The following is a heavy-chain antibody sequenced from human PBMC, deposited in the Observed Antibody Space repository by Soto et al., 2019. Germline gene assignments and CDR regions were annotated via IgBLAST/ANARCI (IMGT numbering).Heavy chain of an antibody. CDR2: ISGSVGST. CDR1: GFTFSNYA. CDR3: AKAGGAAGTVDYFDY. Sequence: GGSLRLSCAASGFTFSNYAINWVRQSPGKGLEWVSVISGSVGSTYYADSVRGRFTITRDNSKNTLYLQMNSLRAEDTAVYYCAKAGGAAGTVDYFDYWGQGTLVTVSS. V-gene: IGHV3-23*01. D-gene: IGHD6-13*01. J-gene: IGHJ4*02.